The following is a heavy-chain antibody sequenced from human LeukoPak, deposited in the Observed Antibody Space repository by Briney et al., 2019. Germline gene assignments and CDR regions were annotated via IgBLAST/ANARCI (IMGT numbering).Heavy chain of an antibody. CDR3: ARVHSGWRYYYYYYYYMDV. Sequence: PSETLSLTCTVSGGSISSYYWSWIRQPPGKGLEWIGYIYYSGSTNYNPSLKSRVTISVDTSKNQFSLKLSSVTAADTAVYYCARVHSGWRYYYYYYYYMDVWGKGTTVTVSS. CDR1: GGSISSYY. V-gene: IGHV4-59*08. CDR2: IYYSGST. J-gene: IGHJ6*03. D-gene: IGHD6-19*01.